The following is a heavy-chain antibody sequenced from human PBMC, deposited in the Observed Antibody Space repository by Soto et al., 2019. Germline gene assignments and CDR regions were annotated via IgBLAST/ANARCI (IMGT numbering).Heavy chain of an antibody. CDR1: GFIFSSYG. J-gene: IGHJ6*02. Sequence: QVQLVESGGGVVQPGRSLRLSCAASGFIFSSYGMHWVRQAPGKGLEWVAVMWYDGSTEYYADSVKGRFIISRDNSKNTLYVQMNSLRVEDTAVYYCARGGYSHDQSIYGLDVWGQGPRSPSP. CDR3: ARGGYSHDQSIYGLDV. V-gene: IGHV3-33*01. D-gene: IGHD5-18*01. CDR2: MWYDGSTE.